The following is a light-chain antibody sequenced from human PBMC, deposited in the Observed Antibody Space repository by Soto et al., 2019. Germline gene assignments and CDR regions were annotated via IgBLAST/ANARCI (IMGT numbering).Light chain of an antibody. Sequence: IQLTQSPSSLSAAVGDRVTITCRASQGMGTHLAWYQEKPGKAPKLLIYATSTLHSGVPSRFSGSGSGTDSTLTISSLQPEDFATYYCQHLDSHPFTFGPGTKVDIK. CDR1: QGMGTH. V-gene: IGKV1-9*01. CDR3: QHLDSHPFT. J-gene: IGKJ3*01. CDR2: ATS.